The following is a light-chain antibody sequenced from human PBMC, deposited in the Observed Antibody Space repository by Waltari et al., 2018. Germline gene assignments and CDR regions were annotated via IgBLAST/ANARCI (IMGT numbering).Light chain of an antibody. Sequence: SYELPQPPSVSVSPGQTARSTCPGDALTKPVTYWYQQKPGQAPTLLIYKDTERRPGIPERFSGSSSGTTVTLTISGVQAEDESDYYCHSADYSGAFRVFGGGTKLIVV. CDR3: HSADYSGAFRV. J-gene: IGLJ2*01. CDR2: KDT. V-gene: IGLV3-25*03. CDR1: ALTKPV.